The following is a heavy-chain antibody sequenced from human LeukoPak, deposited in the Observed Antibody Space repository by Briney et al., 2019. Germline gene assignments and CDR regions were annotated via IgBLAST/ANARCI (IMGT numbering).Heavy chain of an antibody. CDR3: ARGGYSFDY. CDR2: LHADGNEK. CDR1: GFSLSGYW. Sequence: PGGSLRLFCAAYGFSLSGYWMSWVRQAPGEGLEWVARLHADGNEKYFVHSVKGRFTVSRDNAKNSLYLQMNSLRVEDTAVYYCARGGYSFDYLGQGTLVTVSS. J-gene: IGHJ4*02. V-gene: IGHV3-7*01. D-gene: IGHD5-12*01.